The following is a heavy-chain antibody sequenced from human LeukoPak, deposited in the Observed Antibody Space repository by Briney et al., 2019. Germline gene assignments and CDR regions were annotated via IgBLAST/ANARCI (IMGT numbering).Heavy chain of an antibody. CDR1: GFTFSSYE. CDR3: ARFTRSASYEVY. D-gene: IGHD3-10*01. CDR2: ISSSGSTI. V-gene: IGHV3-48*03. J-gene: IGHJ4*02. Sequence: PGGSLRLSCAASGFTFSSYEMNWVRQAPGKGLEWVSYISSSGSTIYYADSVKGRFTVSRDNAKNSVYLEMKSLRVEDTAIYYCARFTRSASYEVYWGQGTLVTVSS.